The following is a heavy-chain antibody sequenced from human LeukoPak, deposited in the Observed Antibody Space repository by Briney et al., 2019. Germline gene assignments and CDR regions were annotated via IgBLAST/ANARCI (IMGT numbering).Heavy chain of an antibody. J-gene: IGHJ6*02. CDR2: ISGSGGST. D-gene: IGHD6-19*01. CDR3: AKARYGSQYYYGMDV. V-gene: IGHV3-23*01. CDR1: GFTFSSYA. Sequence: GGSLRLSCAASGFTFSSYAMSWVRQAPGKGLEWVSAISGSGGSTYYADSVKGRFTISRDNSKNTLYLQMNSLRAEDTAVYYCAKARYGSQYYYGMDVWGQGTTVTVSS.